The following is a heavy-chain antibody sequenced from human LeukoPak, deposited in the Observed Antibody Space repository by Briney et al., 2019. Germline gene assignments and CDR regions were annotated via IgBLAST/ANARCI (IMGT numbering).Heavy chain of an antibody. D-gene: IGHD3-22*01. J-gene: IGHJ4*02. Sequence: PSGTLSLTCTVSGGSISSYYWSWIWQPPGEGLEWIGRIYTSGRTNYNTSPQSRVTMSVDTSKNQFSCKPRSVTSAHTAVYYCAGDSSGYDHDYFDYWGQGALVTVSS. CDR1: GGSISSYY. CDR2: IYTSGRT. CDR3: AGDSSGYDHDYFDY. V-gene: IGHV4-4*07.